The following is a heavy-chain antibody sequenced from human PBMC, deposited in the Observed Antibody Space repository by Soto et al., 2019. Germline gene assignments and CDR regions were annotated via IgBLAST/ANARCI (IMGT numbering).Heavy chain of an antibody. CDR2: IYPGDSDT. V-gene: IGHV5-51*01. J-gene: IGHJ3*02. Sequence: LGESLKISCKGSGYSFTSYWVGWVRQMPGKGLEWMGIIYPGDSDTRYSPSFQGQVTISADKSISTAYLQWSSLKASDAAMYYCARQYPDYYGHYDAFDTWGQGTMVTVSS. CDR1: GYSFTSYW. D-gene: IGHD3-10*01. CDR3: ARQYPDYYGHYDAFDT.